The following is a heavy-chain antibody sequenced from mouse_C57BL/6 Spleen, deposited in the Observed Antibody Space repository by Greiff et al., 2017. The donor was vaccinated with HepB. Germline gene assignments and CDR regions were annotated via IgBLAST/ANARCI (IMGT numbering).Heavy chain of an antibody. D-gene: IGHD1-1*01. J-gene: IGHJ1*03. CDR2: ISYDGSN. V-gene: IGHV3-6*01. CDR3: AREIGTTDWYFDV. CDR1: GYSITSGYY. Sequence: EVQLQESGPGLVKPSQSLSLTCSVTGYSITSGYYWNWIRQFPGNKLEWMGYISYDGSNNYNPSLKNRISITRDTSKNQFFLKLNSVTTEDTATYYCAREIGTTDWYFDVWGTGTTVTVSS.